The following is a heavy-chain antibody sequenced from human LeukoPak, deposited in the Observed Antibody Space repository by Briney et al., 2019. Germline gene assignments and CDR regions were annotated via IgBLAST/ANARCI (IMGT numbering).Heavy chain of an antibody. D-gene: IGHD4-17*01. CDR3: ATQGTDYGDQDFDY. J-gene: IGHJ4*02. CDR2: ISAYNDNT. Sequence: ASVKVSCKASGYTFTSYGISWVRQAPGQGLEWMGWISAYNDNTNYAQKLQGRVTMTTDTSTSTAYMELRSLRSDDTAVYYCATQGTDYGDQDFDYWGQGTLVTVSS. CDR1: GYTFTSYG. V-gene: IGHV1-18*01.